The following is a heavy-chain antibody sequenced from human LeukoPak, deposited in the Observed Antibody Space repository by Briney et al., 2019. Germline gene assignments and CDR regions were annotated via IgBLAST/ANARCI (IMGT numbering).Heavy chain of an antibody. CDR2: IIPIFGTA. V-gene: IGHV1-69*05. Sequence: ASVKVSCKASGGTFSSYAISWVRLAPGQGLEWMGRIIPIFGTANYAQKFQGRVTITTDESTSTAYMELSSLRSEDTAVYYCARGLGGWSGYYSNWFDPWGQGTLVTVSS. D-gene: IGHD3-3*01. CDR3: ARGLGGWSGYYSNWFDP. CDR1: GGTFSSYA. J-gene: IGHJ5*02.